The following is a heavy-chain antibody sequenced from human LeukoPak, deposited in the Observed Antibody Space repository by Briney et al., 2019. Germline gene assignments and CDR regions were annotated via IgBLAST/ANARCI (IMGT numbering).Heavy chain of an antibody. CDR1: GGSISSGSYY. J-gene: IGHJ5*02. V-gene: IGHV4-61*02. CDR2: IYTSGST. D-gene: IGHD4-17*01. Sequence: SETLSPTCTVSGGSISSGSYYWSWIRQPAGKGLEWIGRIYTSGSTNYNPSLKSRVTISVDTSKNQFSLKLSSVTAADTAVYYCARGHYGDFNWFDPWGQGTLVTVSS. CDR3: ARGHYGDFNWFDP.